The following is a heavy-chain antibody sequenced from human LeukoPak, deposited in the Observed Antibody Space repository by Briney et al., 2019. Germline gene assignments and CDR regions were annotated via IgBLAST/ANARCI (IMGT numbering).Heavy chain of an antibody. V-gene: IGHV1-18*01. D-gene: IGHD1-26*01. Sequence: ASVKVSCKASGYTFTSYGISWVRQAPGQGLEWMGWISAYNGNTNYAQKLQGRVTMTTDTSTSTAYMELRSLRSDDTAVYYCAKDPRRGSDFDYWGQGTLVTVSS. CDR2: ISAYNGNT. CDR1: GYTFTSYG. J-gene: IGHJ4*02. CDR3: AKDPRRGSDFDY.